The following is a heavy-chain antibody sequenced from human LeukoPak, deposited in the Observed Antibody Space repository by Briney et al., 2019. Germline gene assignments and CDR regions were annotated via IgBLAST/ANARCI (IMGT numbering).Heavy chain of an antibody. CDR2: IKSRTDGGTT. V-gene: IGHV3-15*01. J-gene: IGHJ3*02. CDR3: AKDWEAVTTSYAFDI. D-gene: IGHD4-17*01. CDR1: GFTFSNAW. Sequence: PGGSLRLSCAASGFTFSNAWMSWVRQAPGKGLEWVGRIKSRTDGGTTDYAAPVKGRFTISTDDSKNTLYLQMNSLKTEDTAVYYCAKDWEAVTTSYAFDIWGQGTMVTVSS.